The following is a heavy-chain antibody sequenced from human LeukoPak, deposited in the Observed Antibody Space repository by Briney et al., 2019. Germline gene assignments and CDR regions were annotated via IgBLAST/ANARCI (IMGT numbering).Heavy chain of an antibody. CDR2: ISGSSGRT. D-gene: IGHD2/OR15-2a*01. CDR1: EFTFSSYA. V-gene: IGHV3-23*01. Sequence: GGSLRLSCAASEFTFSSYAMNWVRQAPGKGLEWVSAISGSSGRTYYADSVKGRFTISRDNARNSLYLQMDNLRAEDTGVYYCARDFYDGFALGYWGQGTLVTVSS. CDR3: ARDFYDGFALGY. J-gene: IGHJ4*02.